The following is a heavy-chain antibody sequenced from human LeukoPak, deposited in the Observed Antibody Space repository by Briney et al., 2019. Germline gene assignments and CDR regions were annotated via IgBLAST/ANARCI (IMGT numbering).Heavy chain of an antibody. D-gene: IGHD3-22*01. CDR2: ISGSGGST. Sequence: QAGGSLRLSCVASGFTFRSYGMSWVRQAPGKGLEWVSVISGSGGSTFYADSVKGRFTISRDNSNNTLYLQMNSLRAKDTAIYYCAKGYYYDSSLCAFDIWGQGTMVTVSS. J-gene: IGHJ3*02. CDR3: AKGYYYDSSLCAFDI. CDR1: GFTFRSYG. V-gene: IGHV3-23*01.